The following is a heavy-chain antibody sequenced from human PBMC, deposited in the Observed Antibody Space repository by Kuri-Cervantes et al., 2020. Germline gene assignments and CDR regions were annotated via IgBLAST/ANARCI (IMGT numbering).Heavy chain of an antibody. Sequence: SETLSLTCAVYGGSFSGYYWSWIRQPPGKGLEWIGEINHSGSTNYNPSLKSRVAMSVDTSKNQFSLKLSSVTAADTAVYYCVRHVGYDISGPYRYYYYMDVWGKGTTVTVSS. D-gene: IGHD3-22*01. CDR2: INHSGST. CDR1: GGSFSGYY. CDR3: VRHVGYDISGPYRYYYYMDV. J-gene: IGHJ6*03. V-gene: IGHV4-34*01.